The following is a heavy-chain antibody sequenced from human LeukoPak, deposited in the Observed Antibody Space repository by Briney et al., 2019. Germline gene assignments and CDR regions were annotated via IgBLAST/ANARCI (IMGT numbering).Heavy chain of an antibody. V-gene: IGHV3-53*01. CDR2: IYAGGTT. J-gene: IGHJ4*02. CDR3: ARVWELSFDH. D-gene: IGHD3-16*02. Sequence: GGSLRLSCAASGFTFSSDHMSWVRQAPGKGLEWVSVIYAGGTTAYPDSVKGRFTISRDTSKNTLYLHMNSLRAEDTAKYYCARVWELSFDHWGQGPLVTVSS. CDR1: GFTFSSDH.